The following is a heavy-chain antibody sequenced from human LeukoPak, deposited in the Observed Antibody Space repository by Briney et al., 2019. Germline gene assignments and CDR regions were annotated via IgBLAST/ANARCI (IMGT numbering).Heavy chain of an antibody. Sequence: ASVKVSCKASGYTFTSYGISWVRQAPGQGLEWMGWINPNSGGTNYAQKFQGRVTMTRDTSISTAYMELSRLRSDDTAVYYCASAGFGESAHYYYGMDVWGQGTTVTVSS. D-gene: IGHD3-10*01. CDR1: GYTFTSYG. J-gene: IGHJ6*02. CDR3: ASAGFGESAHYYYGMDV. V-gene: IGHV1-2*02. CDR2: INPNSGGT.